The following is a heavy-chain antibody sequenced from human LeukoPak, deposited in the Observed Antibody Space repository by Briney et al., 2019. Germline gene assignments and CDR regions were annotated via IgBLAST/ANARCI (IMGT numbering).Heavy chain of an antibody. CDR3: ARGAYYSHSSGPKAPFDF. CDR1: GFSFSRYA. Sequence: QPGGSLRLSCAASGFSFSRYAMTWVRQAPGKGLEWVSGLNFGGGYTYYADSVKGRFTISRDNSKNTLYLQMSSLRAEDTAVYYCARGAYYSHSSGPKAPFDFWGQGTLVTVSS. J-gene: IGHJ4*02. D-gene: IGHD3-22*01. V-gene: IGHV3-23*01. CDR2: LNFGGGYT.